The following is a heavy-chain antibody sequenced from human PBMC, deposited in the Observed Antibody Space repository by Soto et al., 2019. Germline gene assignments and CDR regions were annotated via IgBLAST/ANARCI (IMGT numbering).Heavy chain of an antibody. Sequence: EVQLVESGGGLVQPGRSLRLSCAASGFTFDDYAMHCVRQAPGKGLEWVSGISWNSGSIGYADSVKGRFTISRDTAKNSLYLQMHSLRAEDTALYYCANARGYELSGSAFDIWGQGTMVTVSS. CDR3: ANARGYELSGSAFDI. J-gene: IGHJ3*02. CDR1: GFTFDDYA. V-gene: IGHV3-9*01. CDR2: ISWNSGSI. D-gene: IGHD5-12*01.